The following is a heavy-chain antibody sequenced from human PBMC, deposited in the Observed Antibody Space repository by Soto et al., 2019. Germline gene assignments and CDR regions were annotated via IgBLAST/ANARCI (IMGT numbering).Heavy chain of an antibody. Sequence: GASVKVSGKASGYSFTDYHIHWVRQAPGEGLEWLGRINPKSGGTSTAQKFQGWVTVTTDTSISTASMELTRLTSDDTAIYYCARGDSTDCSNGVCSFFYNHDMDVWGQGTTVTVSS. V-gene: IGHV1-2*04. CDR2: INPKSGGT. CDR3: ARGDSTDCSNGVCSFFYNHDMDV. CDR1: GYSFTDYH. J-gene: IGHJ6*02. D-gene: IGHD2-8*01.